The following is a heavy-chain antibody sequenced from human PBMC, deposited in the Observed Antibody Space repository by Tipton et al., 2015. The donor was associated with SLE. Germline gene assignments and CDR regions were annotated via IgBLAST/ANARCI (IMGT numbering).Heavy chain of an antibody. J-gene: IGHJ4*02. CDR3: ARRVQLGNLDY. Sequence: LRLSCTVSGGSISSGGYYWRWIRQHPGKGLEWIGYIYYSGSTYYNPSLKSRVTISVDTSKNQFSLKLRSVTAADTAVYYCARRVQLGNLDYWGQGALVTVSS. V-gene: IGHV4-31*02. CDR2: IYYSGST. D-gene: IGHD5-18*01. CDR1: GGSISSGGYY.